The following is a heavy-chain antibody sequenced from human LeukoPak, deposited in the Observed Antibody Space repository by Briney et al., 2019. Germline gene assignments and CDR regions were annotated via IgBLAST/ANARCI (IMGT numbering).Heavy chain of an antibody. Sequence: SVKVSCKASGYTFTGYYMHWVRQAPGQGLEWMGGIIPIFGTANYAQKFQGRVTITADESTSTAYMELSSLRSEDTAVYYCARLSGVDLWGRGTLVTVSS. CDR2: IIPIFGTA. J-gene: IGHJ2*01. CDR3: ARLSGVDL. D-gene: IGHD6-19*01. V-gene: IGHV1-69*13. CDR1: GYTFTGYY.